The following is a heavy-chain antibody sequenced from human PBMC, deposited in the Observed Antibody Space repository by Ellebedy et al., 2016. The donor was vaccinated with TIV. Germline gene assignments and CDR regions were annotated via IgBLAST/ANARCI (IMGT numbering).Heavy chain of an antibody. Sequence: GESLKISCAASGFTFSSYAMSWVRQAPGKGLEWVSAISGSGGSTYYADSVKGRFTISRDNSKNTLYLQMNSLRAEDTAVYYCARDLVAAAGTSSGADWGQGTLVIVSS. D-gene: IGHD6-13*01. CDR1: GFTFSSYA. CDR2: ISGSGGST. CDR3: ARDLVAAAGTSSGAD. J-gene: IGHJ4*02. V-gene: IGHV3-23*01.